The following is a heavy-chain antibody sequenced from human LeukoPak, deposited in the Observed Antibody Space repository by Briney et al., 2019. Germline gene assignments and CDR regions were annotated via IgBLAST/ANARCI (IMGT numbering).Heavy chain of an antibody. V-gene: IGHV4-59*12. CDR1: GGSINGFY. CDR2: SYYSGSP. Sequence: SETLSLTCTVSGGSINGFYWSWFRQPPGKGLEYVGYSYYSGSPNYNLSLKSRLTISVDMSKNQISLKLRSVTAADTAVYYCARGDDYGGANDAWGPGILVTVSS. J-gene: IGHJ5*02. D-gene: IGHD4-23*01. CDR3: ARGDDYGGANDA.